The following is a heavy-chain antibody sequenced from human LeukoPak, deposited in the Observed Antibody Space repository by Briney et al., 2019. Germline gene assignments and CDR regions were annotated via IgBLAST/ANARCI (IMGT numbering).Heavy chain of an antibody. Sequence: RPGGSLRLSCAASGFTFGSYWMSWVRQAPGKGLEWVANMKQDGSEKYYVDSVKGRFTISRDNAKNSLYLQMNSLRAKDTAVYYCARGTNFGYFDYWGQGTLVTVSS. J-gene: IGHJ4*02. D-gene: IGHD1-7*01. V-gene: IGHV3-7*01. CDR1: GFTFGSYW. CDR2: MKQDGSEK. CDR3: ARGTNFGYFDY.